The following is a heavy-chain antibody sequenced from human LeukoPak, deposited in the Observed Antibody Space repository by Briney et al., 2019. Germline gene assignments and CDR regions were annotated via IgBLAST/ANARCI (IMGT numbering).Heavy chain of an antibody. J-gene: IGHJ1*01. CDR1: GYTFTGNY. Sequence: GASVKVSCKASGYTFTGNYIHWVRQAPGQGLEWMGWINPNSGGTNYAQKFQGRVTMTRDTSISTAYMELSRLRSDDTAVYYCARADGYYDILTGYYLVAEYFQHWGQGTLVTVSS. V-gene: IGHV1-2*02. CDR2: INPNSGGT. D-gene: IGHD3-9*01. CDR3: ARADGYYDILTGYYLVAEYFQH.